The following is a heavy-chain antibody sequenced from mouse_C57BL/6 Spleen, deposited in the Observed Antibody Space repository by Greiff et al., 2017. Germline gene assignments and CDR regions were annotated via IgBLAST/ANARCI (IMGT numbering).Heavy chain of an antibody. CDR1: GYTFTSYT. CDR3: ARYGAYYGNSYYAMDY. J-gene: IGHJ4*01. V-gene: IGHV1-4*01. D-gene: IGHD2-10*01. CDR2: INPSSGYT. Sequence: VMLVESGAELARPGASVKMSCKASGYTFTSYTMHWVKQRPGQGLEWIGYINPSSGYTKYNQKFKDKATLTADKSSSTAYMQLSSLTSEDSAVYYCARYGAYYGNSYYAMDYWGQGTSVTVSS.